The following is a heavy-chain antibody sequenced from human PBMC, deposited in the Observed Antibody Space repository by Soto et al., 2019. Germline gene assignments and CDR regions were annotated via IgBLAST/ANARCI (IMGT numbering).Heavy chain of an antibody. Sequence: AQVRQWGAGLLKPSETLSLTCAVYGGSFSDNYWSWIRQPPGKGLEWLGEINHSGSTNHNPSLKSRVTILADTSKKQFSLKLSSVTAADTAVYYCARGRGEIQGPWGQGTLVTVSS. CDR1: GGSFSDNY. CDR2: INHSGST. CDR3: ARGRGEIQGP. D-gene: IGHD3-16*01. V-gene: IGHV4-34*01. J-gene: IGHJ5*02.